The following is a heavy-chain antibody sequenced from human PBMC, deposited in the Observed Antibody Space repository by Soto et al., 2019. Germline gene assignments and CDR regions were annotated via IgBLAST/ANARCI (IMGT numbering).Heavy chain of an antibody. V-gene: IGHV4-59*02. CDR1: GASVSTGY. Sequence: SETLSLTCTVSGASVSTGYWSWIRQPPGKGLEWLGFMYFGGSFNYNPSLTSRVTISVDTSKNQFSLKLTSVTAADTAVYYCAGALTLTGYYIQDAFDIWGRGTMVTVSS. J-gene: IGHJ3*02. CDR2: MYFGGSF. D-gene: IGHD3-9*01. CDR3: AGALTLTGYYIQDAFDI.